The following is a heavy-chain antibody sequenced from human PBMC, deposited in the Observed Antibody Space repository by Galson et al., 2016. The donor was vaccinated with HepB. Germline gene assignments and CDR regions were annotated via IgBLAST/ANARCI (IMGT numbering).Heavy chain of an antibody. D-gene: IGHD3-10*02. CDR3: LGSGSHSL. Sequence: SLRLSCAASGSTFSTYSLNWVRQAPGKGLEWVAYIIGDSTTISYADSVKGRFTISRDNVKNTLYLQMNSLRDEDTAIYHCLGSGSHSLWGKGTLVAVSS. CDR1: GSTFSTYS. CDR2: IIGDSTTI. V-gene: IGHV3-48*02. J-gene: IGHJ1*01.